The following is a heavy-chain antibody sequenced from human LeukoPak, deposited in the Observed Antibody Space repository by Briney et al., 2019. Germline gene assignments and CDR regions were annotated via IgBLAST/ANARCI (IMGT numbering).Heavy chain of an antibody. CDR1: GFTFSSYR. CDR3: ARDRGWGMDV. D-gene: IGHD5-12*01. CDR2: INWNGGST. J-gene: IGHJ6*03. Sequence: GGSLRLSCAASGFTFSSYRMNWVRQAPGKGLEWVSGINWNGGSTGYADSVKGRFTISRDNAKNSLYLQMNSLRAEDTAVYYCARDRGWGMDVWGKGTTVTISS. V-gene: IGHV3-20*04.